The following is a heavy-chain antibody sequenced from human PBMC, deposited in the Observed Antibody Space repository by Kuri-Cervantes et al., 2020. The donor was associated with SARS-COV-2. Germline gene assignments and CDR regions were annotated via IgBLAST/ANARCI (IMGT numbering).Heavy chain of an antibody. Sequence: GESLKISCEAPGLTFSSYAMNWVHQIPGKGLEWVAVISYDGSNKYYADSVKGRFTISGDNSKNTLYLQMNSLRAEDTAVYYCSRTHGEDIGVVPAATFDYWGQGTLVTVSS. CDR2: ISYDGSNK. V-gene: IGHV3-30-3*01. CDR1: GLTFSSYA. CDR3: SRTHGEDIGVVPAATFDY. D-gene: IGHD2-2*01. J-gene: IGHJ4*02.